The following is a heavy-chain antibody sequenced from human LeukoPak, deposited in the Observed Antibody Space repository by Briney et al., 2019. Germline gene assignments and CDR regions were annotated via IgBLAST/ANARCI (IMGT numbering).Heavy chain of an antibody. D-gene: IGHD2-15*01. CDR2: INPSGGST. CDR1: GGTFSSYA. Sequence: ASVKVSCKASGGTFSSYAISWVRQAPGQGLEWMGIINPSGGSTSYAQKFQGRVTMTRDTSTSTVYMELSSLRSEDTAVYYCARDPSGGGDYWGQGTLVTVSS. J-gene: IGHJ4*02. CDR3: ARDPSGGGDY. V-gene: IGHV1-46*01.